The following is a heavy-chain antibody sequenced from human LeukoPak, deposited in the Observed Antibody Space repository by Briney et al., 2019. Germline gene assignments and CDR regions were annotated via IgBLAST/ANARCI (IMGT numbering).Heavy chain of an antibody. J-gene: IGHJ3*02. CDR1: GFTFSSYT. Sequence: GSLRLSCAASGFTFSSYTMNWVRQAPGKGLEWVSSISSSSSYIYYADSVKGRFTISRDNAKNSLYLQMNSLRAEDTAVYYCARDTYDILTGYYKWAFDIWGQGTMVTVSS. CDR3: ARDTYDILTGYYKWAFDI. CDR2: ISSSSSYI. V-gene: IGHV3-21*06. D-gene: IGHD3-9*01.